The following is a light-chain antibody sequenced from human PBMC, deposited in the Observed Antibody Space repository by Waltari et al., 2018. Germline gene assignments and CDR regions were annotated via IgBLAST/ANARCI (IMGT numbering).Light chain of an antibody. CDR1: RSNIGSNY. CDR2: RNT. CDR3: AAWDDSLSGRV. V-gene: IGLV1-47*01. Sequence: QSVLTQPPSASGTPGQRVTISCSGSRSNIGSNYVYWYQQLPGTAPKLLIYRNTQRPSGVPDRFSGSKSGTSASLAISGLRSEDEADYYCAAWDDSLSGRVFGGGTKLTVL. J-gene: IGLJ3*02.